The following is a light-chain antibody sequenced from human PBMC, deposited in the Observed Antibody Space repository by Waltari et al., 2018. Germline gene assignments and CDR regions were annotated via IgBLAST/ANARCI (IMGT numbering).Light chain of an antibody. V-gene: IGLV3-1*01. CDR2: EDT. CDR3: QAWESSTADVV. Sequence: SYELTQPPSVSVSPGQTATITCSGDRLGQKYTYWYQQKPGQSPLLVMYEDTKRPPGIPERVSGSNSGNTATLTISGTHGLDEADDYCQAWESSTADVVFGGGTKLTVL. CDR1: RLGQKY. J-gene: IGLJ2*01.